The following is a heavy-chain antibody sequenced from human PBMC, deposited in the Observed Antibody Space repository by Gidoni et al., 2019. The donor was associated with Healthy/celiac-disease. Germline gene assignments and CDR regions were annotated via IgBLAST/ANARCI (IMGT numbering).Heavy chain of an antibody. CDR1: GGSFSGYY. Sequence: QVQLQQWGAGLLKPSETLSLTCAVYGGSFSGYYWSWIRQPPGKGLEWIGEINHSGSPNYNPSLKSRVTISVDMSKNQFSLKLSSVTAADTAVYYCARGRYYYDSSGYYYWGQGTLVTVSS. CDR3: ARGRYYYDSSGYYY. D-gene: IGHD3-22*01. J-gene: IGHJ4*02. CDR2: INHSGSP. V-gene: IGHV4-34*01.